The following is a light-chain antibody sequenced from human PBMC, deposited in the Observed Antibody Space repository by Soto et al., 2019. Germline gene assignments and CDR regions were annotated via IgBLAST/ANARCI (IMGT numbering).Light chain of an antibody. CDR3: QQSYSRPRA. Sequence: DIQMTQSPSSLSASVGDRVTITCRASQSISTYLNWYQVKPGPAPKLLIYSASNLQSGVPSRFSGGGSGTDFTLTISDLQPVDFATYFCQQSYSRPRAFGQGTKVEIK. CDR1: QSISTY. CDR2: SAS. J-gene: IGKJ1*01. V-gene: IGKV1-39*01.